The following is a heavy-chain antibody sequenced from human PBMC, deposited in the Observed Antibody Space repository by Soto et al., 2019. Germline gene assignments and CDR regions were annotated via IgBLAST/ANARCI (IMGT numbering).Heavy chain of an antibody. V-gene: IGHV4-34*01. CDR2: VHHSGTT. D-gene: IGHD3-9*01. Sequence: QVQLQQWGAGLLKPSETLSLTCAVNGGSFSGYYWNWIRQSAGKGLEWIGRVHHSGTTNYNPSLKRRRTIPLDTSKIRFSLQLNSVTASDSAMYYCVRQKGFFDWSSHLTGPCGMDVWGQGTLVTVSS. J-gene: IGHJ6*02. CDR3: VRQKGFFDWSSHLTGPCGMDV. CDR1: GGSFSGYY.